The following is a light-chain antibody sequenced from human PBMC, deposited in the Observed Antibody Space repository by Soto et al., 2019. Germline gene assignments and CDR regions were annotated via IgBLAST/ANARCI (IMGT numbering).Light chain of an antibody. CDR1: QSVSSY. CDR3: QQRSNWPPT. J-gene: IGKJ2*01. V-gene: IGKV3-11*01. CDR2: DAS. Sequence: EMVLTQSRATLALSPGERASLSCRASQSVSSYLAWYQQKPGQAPRLLIYDASNRATGIPARFSGRGSGTDFTLTISSLEPEDFAVYYCQQRSNWPPTFGQGTKLAI.